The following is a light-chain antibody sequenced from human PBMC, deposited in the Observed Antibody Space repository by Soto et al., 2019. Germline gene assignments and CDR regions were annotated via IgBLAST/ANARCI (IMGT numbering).Light chain of an antibody. CDR3: TSYTSTSTPYV. J-gene: IGLJ1*01. CDR1: SSDVGRYTY. Sequence: QSALTQPASVSGSPGQSITISCAGTSSDVGRYTYVSWYQQHPGKAPKLIIYDVYNRPSGVSNRFSGSKSGNTASLTISGLQAEDEADYYCTSYTSTSTPYVFGGGTKLTVL. CDR2: DVY. V-gene: IGLV2-14*01.